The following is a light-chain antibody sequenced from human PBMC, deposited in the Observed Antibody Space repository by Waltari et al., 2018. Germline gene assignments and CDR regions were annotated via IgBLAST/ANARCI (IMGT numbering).Light chain of an antibody. V-gene: IGLV3-1*01. CDR3: QTWDITTYVV. J-gene: IGLJ2*01. CDR2: EDT. Sequence: SYELTQPPSVSVSPGETAPITSSGANLGHKIASWYQHKPGPSPVLVIHEDTKRPSGIPERFSASTSGHTATLTISGTQAMDEADYYCQTWDITTYVVFGGGTKLTVL. CDR1: NLGHKI.